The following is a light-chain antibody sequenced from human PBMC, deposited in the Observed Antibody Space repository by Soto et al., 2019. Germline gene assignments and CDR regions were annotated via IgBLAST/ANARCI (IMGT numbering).Light chain of an antibody. V-gene: IGKV3-20*01. J-gene: IGKJ1*01. CDR3: HQYVSSPWA. CDR1: QTVSRN. Sequence: EIVLTQSPGTLSLSPGERATLSCRASQTVSRNLAWYQQRPGQAPRLLIYDISNRATGVPARFSGSGSGTDFTLTISRLEPEDFALYYCHQYVSSPWAFGQGTKVDIK. CDR2: DIS.